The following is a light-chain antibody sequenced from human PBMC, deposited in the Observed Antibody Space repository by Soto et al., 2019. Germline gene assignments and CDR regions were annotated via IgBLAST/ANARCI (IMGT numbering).Light chain of an antibody. CDR3: QQYGNSRWT. CDR1: QSISSGY. V-gene: IGKV3-20*01. Sequence: EIVLTQSPGTLSLSPGERATLSCRASQSISSGYLAWYQQTPGQAPRLLIYGASNRATGIPDRFSGSGSGTDFTLTISRLEPEDFAVYYCQQYGNSRWTFGQGTKVDIK. CDR2: GAS. J-gene: IGKJ1*01.